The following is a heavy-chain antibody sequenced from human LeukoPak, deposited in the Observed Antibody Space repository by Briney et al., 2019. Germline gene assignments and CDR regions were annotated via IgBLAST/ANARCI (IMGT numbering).Heavy chain of an antibody. J-gene: IGHJ6*02. CDR2: IIPIFGTA. CDR1: GGTFSSYA. Sequence: ASVKVSCKASGGTFSSYAISWVRQAPGQGLEWMGGIIPIFGTANYAQKFQGRVTITADESTSTAYMELSSLRSEDTAVYYCARGEHDFWSGLAGGYGMDVWGQGTTVTVSS. CDR3: ARGEHDFWSGLAGGYGMDV. D-gene: IGHD3-3*01. V-gene: IGHV1-69*13.